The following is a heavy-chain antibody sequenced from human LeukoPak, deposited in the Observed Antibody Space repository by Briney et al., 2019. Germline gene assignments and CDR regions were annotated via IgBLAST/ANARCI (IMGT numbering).Heavy chain of an antibody. Sequence: GGSLRLSCAASGFTFSSYAMSWVRQAPGKGLEWVSVIYSGGSTYYADSVKGRFTISRDNSKNTLYLQMNSLRAEDTAVYYCARDGYYDSSAQDYWGQGTLVTVSS. J-gene: IGHJ4*02. CDR1: GFTFSSYA. CDR2: IYSGGST. CDR3: ARDGYYDSSAQDY. D-gene: IGHD3-22*01. V-gene: IGHV3-53*01.